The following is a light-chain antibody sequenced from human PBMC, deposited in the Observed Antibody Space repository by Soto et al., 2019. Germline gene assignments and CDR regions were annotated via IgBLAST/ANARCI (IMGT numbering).Light chain of an antibody. J-gene: IGKJ1*01. CDR2: GAS. CDR1: QSVSTY. CDR3: QQRNNCPLT. V-gene: IGKV3-11*01. Sequence: EIVLTQSPATLSLSPGDRATLSCRASQSVSTYLAWFLQKPGQAPRLLISGASNRSTGIPARFSGSASVTDFTLSVSSAEPEAVADYYCQQRNNCPLTFGQGPQVDIK.